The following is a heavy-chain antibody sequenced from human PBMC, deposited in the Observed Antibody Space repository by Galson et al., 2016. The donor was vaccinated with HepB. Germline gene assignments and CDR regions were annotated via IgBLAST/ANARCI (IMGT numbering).Heavy chain of an antibody. D-gene: IGHD2-2*01. CDR2: ISISSSYI. CDR1: GFTFSSYS. V-gene: IGHV3-21*04. Sequence: SLRLSCAASGFTFSSYSMNWVRQAPGRGLEWVSSISISSSYIYYADSVKGRFTISRDNAKNSLYLQMNSLRAEDTAVYYCARMDCSSTTCLAPYYYYDYFMDDWGRGTPVTVSS. CDR3: ARMDCSSTTCLAPYYYYDYFMDD. J-gene: IGHJ6*03.